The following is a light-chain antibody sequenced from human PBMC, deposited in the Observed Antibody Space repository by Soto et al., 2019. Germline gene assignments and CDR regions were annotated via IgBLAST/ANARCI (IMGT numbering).Light chain of an antibody. CDR2: LGS. CDR3: MQALQTPIT. J-gene: IGKJ5*01. CDR1: QSLLHSNGYIY. Sequence: DVVMTQSPLSLPVTLGQPASISCRSSQSLLHSNGYIYLDWFLQKPGQSPQLLIYLGSNRASGVPDRFSGSGSGTDFTLKISRVEAEDVGVYYCMQALQTPITFGQGTRLEI. V-gene: IGKV2-28*01.